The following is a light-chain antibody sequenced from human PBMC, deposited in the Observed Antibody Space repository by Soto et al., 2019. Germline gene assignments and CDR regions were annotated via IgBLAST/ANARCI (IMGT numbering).Light chain of an antibody. Sequence: DIQMTQSPSTLSASVGDRVTITCRASQAISSWLAWYQQKPGKAPKLLIHRASTLKTGVPSRFSGSGSGTEVTLTISSLQPDDFATYYCQFYNGFSTFGQGTKVEIK. CDR1: QAISSW. CDR2: RAS. V-gene: IGKV1-5*03. CDR3: QFYNGFST. J-gene: IGKJ1*01.